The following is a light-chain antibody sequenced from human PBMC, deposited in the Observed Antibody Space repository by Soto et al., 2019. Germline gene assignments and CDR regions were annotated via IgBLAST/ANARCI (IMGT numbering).Light chain of an antibody. Sequence: AIRMTQSPSSLSASTGDRVTITCRASQGISSYLAWYQHKPGKAPKLLIYAASTLQSGVPSRFSGSGSGTDFTLTISCLQTKDFPNYDCQPDYSPLFTFSPGTKVD. CDR1: QGISSY. J-gene: IGKJ3*01. CDR2: AAS. V-gene: IGKV1-8*01. CDR3: QPDYSPLFT.